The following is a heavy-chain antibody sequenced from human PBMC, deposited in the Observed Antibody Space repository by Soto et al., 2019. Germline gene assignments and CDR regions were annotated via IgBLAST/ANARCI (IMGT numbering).Heavy chain of an antibody. V-gene: IGHV3-48*01. Sequence: GGSLRLSCAASGFTFSSYSMNWVRQAPGKGLEWVSYISSSSSTIYYADSVKGRFTISRDNAKNSLYLQMNSLRAEDTAVYYCARAGWGVATIETYFDYWGQGTLVTVSS. J-gene: IGHJ4*02. D-gene: IGHD5-12*01. CDR1: GFTFSSYS. CDR2: ISSSSSTI. CDR3: ARAGWGVATIETYFDY.